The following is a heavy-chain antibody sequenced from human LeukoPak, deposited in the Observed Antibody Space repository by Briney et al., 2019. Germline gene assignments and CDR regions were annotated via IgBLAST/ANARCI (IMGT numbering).Heavy chain of an antibody. CDR3: ASNYGSGSYHWFDP. V-gene: IGHV4-34*01. CDR1: GGSFSGYY. D-gene: IGHD3-10*01. J-gene: IGHJ5*02. CDR2: INHSGST. Sequence: PSETLSLTCAVYGGSFSGYYWSWIRQPPGKGLEWNGEINHSGSTNYNPSLKSRVTISVDTSKNQFSLKLSSATAADTAVYYCASNYGSGSYHWFDPWGQGTLVTVSS.